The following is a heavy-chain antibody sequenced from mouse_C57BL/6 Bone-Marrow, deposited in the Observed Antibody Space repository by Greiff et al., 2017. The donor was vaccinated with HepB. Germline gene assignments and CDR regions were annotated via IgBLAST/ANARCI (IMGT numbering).Heavy chain of an antibody. V-gene: IGHV1-55*01. CDR3: ARYDYYYYAMDY. CDR1: GYTFTSYW. D-gene: IGHD2-4*01. CDR2: IYPGSGST. J-gene: IGHJ4*01. Sequence: QVQLQQPGAELVKPGASVKMSCKASGYTFTSYWITWVKQRPGQGLEWIGDIYPGSGSTNYNEKFKSKATLTVDTSSSTAYMQLSSLTSEDSSVYYCARYDYYYYAMDYCGQVTSATVSS.